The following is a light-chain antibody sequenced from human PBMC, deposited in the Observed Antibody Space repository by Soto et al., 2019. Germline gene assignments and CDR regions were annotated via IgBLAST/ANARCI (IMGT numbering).Light chain of an antibody. Sequence: EVVMTQSPATQSVSPGERATLSCRASQSVGTNLAWYQQKPGQAPRLLIYDASTRATGIPARFSGSGSGTEFTLTISGLQSEDFAVYYCQQYNNWPPWTFGQGTKVEIK. J-gene: IGKJ1*01. CDR3: QQYNNWPPWT. CDR1: QSVGTN. V-gene: IGKV3-15*01. CDR2: DAS.